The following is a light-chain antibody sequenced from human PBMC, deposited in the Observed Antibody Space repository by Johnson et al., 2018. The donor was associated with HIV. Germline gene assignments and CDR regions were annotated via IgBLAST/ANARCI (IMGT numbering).Light chain of an antibody. J-gene: IGLJ1*01. V-gene: IGLV1-51*01. CDR3: GTWDSSLRVGF. CDR2: ANN. CDR1: SSNIGNNY. Sequence: QSVLTQPPSVSAAPGQKVTISCSGSSSNIGNNYVSWYQQLPGTAPKLLIYANNKRPSGIPDRFSGSKSGTSATLGITGLQTGDEADYYCGTWDSSLRVGFFGTGTKVTVL.